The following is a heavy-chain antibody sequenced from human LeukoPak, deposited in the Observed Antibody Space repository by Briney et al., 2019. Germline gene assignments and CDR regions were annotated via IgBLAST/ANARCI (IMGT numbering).Heavy chain of an antibody. D-gene: IGHD3-3*01. CDR1: GFTFSSYS. CDR2: ISSSSSYI. Sequence: GGSLRLSCAASGFTFSSYSMNWVRQAPGKGLEWVSSISSSSSYIYYADSEKGRFTISRDNAKNSLYLQTNSLRAEDTAVYYCARGFGVDMRRLDPWGQGTLVTVSS. J-gene: IGHJ5*02. CDR3: ARGFGVDMRRLDP. V-gene: IGHV3-21*01.